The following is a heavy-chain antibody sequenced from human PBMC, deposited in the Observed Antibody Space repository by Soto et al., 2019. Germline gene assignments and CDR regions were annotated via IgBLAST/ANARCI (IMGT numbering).Heavy chain of an antibody. Sequence: QVQLVESGGGVVQPGRSLRLSCAASGFTFSSYGMHWVRQAPGKGLEWVAVISYDGSNKYYADSVKGRLTISRDNSKNTLYLQMNSLRDEDTAVYYCAKDRVQWLVRGPFDYWGQGTLVTVSS. D-gene: IGHD6-19*01. CDR3: AKDRVQWLVRGPFDY. CDR2: ISYDGSNK. V-gene: IGHV3-30*18. CDR1: GFTFSSYG. J-gene: IGHJ4*02.